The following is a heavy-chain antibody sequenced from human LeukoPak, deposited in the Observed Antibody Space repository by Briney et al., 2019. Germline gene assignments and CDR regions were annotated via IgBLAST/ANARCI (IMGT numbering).Heavy chain of an antibody. J-gene: IGHJ5*02. CDR2: ISYDGSNR. Sequence: PGGSLRLSCAASGFTFSNYAMHWVRQAPGKGLEWVAVISYDGSNRYYADSVKGRFTISRDNSKNTLYLQMNSLRAEDTAVYYCARGLQGYCSSTSCYFNWFDPWGQGTLVTVSS. CDR3: ARGLQGYCSSTSCYFNWFDP. V-gene: IGHV3-30*04. CDR1: GFTFSNYA. D-gene: IGHD2-2*01.